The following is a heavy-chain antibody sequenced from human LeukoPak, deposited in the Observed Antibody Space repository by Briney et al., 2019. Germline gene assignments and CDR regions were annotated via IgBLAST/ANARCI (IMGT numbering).Heavy chain of an antibody. CDR1: GGSISSYY. V-gene: IGHV4-59*01. CDR2: IYYSGST. J-gene: IGHJ6*02. D-gene: IGHD2-15*01. Sequence: SETLSLTCTVSGGSISSYYWSWIRQPPGKGLEWIGYIYYSGSTNYNHSLKSRVTISVDTSKNQFSLKLSSVTAADTAVYYCARDLDLGAATSGMDVWGQGTTVTVSS. CDR3: ARDLDLGAATSGMDV.